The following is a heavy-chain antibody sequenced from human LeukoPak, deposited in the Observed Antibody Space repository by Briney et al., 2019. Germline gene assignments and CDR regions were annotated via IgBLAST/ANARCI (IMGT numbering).Heavy chain of an antibody. V-gene: IGHV3-30*18. CDR3: AKGEYRSPYGGPQIDY. Sequence: GGSLRLSCAASGFIFSNYGMHWVRQAPGKGLEWVTVISYDGSDKYYADSVMGRFTISRDNSKNTLYLQMNSLRGEDTAVYYCAKGEYRSPYGGPQIDYWGQGTLLTVSS. CDR1: GFIFSNYG. D-gene: IGHD6-6*01. CDR2: ISYDGSDK. J-gene: IGHJ4*02.